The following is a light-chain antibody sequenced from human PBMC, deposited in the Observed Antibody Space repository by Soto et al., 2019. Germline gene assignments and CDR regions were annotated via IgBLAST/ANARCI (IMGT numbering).Light chain of an antibody. V-gene: IGKV1-39*01. CDR2: AAS. CDR1: QSISTY. CDR3: QQGYSTPPFT. J-gene: IGKJ2*01. Sequence: DIQMTQSPSSLSASVGDRVTISCRASQSISTYLNWYQQIQGKAPKLLMYAASSLQRGVPSRFSGSGYGTEFTLTISNLQPEDFATYYCQQGYSTPPFTFGQGTKLEIK.